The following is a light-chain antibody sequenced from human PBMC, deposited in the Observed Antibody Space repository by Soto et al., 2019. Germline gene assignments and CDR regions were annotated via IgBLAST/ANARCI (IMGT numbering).Light chain of an antibody. V-gene: IGLV4-69*01. CDR3: QTWASGIVV. Sequence: QLVLTQSPSASASLGASVKLTCSLSSGHNSYAIAWHQQQPEKGPRYLMKLNSDGSHNKGDGIPDRFSGSSSGAERYLTISSLQSEDEADYYCQTWASGIVVFGGGTQLTVL. CDR1: SGHNSYA. J-gene: IGLJ2*01. CDR2: LNSDGSH.